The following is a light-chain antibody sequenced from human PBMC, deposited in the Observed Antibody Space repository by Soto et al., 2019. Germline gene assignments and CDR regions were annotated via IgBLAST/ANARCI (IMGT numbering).Light chain of an antibody. CDR2: DAS. Sequence: EVVLTQSPATLSLSPGERATLSCRASQSVSSYLAWYQPKPGQAPRLLIYDASNRATGIPARFSGSGSGTDVTLTISILAPEDFAVYYCQQRSNWPGTFGQGTKVEIK. CDR3: QQRSNWPGT. CDR1: QSVSSY. V-gene: IGKV3-11*01. J-gene: IGKJ1*01.